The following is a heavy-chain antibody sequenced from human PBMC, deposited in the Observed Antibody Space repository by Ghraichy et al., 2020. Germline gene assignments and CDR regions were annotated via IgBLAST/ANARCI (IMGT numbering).Heavy chain of an antibody. CDR3: AGDVAGYTYGTSLAY. V-gene: IGHV3-74*01. CDR2: INPDGSIT. CDR1: GFSLRNYW. D-gene: IGHD5-18*01. J-gene: IGHJ4*02. Sequence: ESLNISCAASGFSLRNYWMHWVRQAPGKGLVWVSRINPDGSITDYADFVKGRFTISRDNAKNTLYQVNSLRGEDTAVYFCAGDVAGYTYGTSLAYWGQGTLVTVSS.